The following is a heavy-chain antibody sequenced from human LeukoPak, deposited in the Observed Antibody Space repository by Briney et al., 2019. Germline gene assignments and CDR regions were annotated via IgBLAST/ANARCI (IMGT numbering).Heavy chain of an antibody. CDR2: TNSDGSST. CDR3: ARARWYSSDY. D-gene: IGHD5-24*01. V-gene: IGHV3-74*01. CDR1: GFTFSGHR. Sequence: GGSLRLSCAVSGFTFSGHRMFWVRHAPGKGLVWVSSTNSDGSSTGYTDSVKGRFTVSRDNAKNTLYLQMNSLRAEDTAVYYCARARWYSSDYWGQGTLVTVSS. J-gene: IGHJ4*02.